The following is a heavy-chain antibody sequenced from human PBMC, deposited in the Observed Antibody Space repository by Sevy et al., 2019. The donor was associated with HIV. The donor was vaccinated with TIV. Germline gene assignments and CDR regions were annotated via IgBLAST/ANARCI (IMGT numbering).Heavy chain of an antibody. CDR1: GFIFSNYG. CDR3: AGEDYSNYYFYAMDV. J-gene: IGHJ6*02. V-gene: IGHV3-21*01. CDR2: ISSSGSYI. D-gene: IGHD4-4*01. Sequence: GESLKISCAASGFIFSNYGMNWVRQAPGKGLEWVSSISSSGSYIYYGDSMKGRFTISRDNAKNSLFLQMNSLRDVDTAVYYCAGEDYSNYYFYAMDVWGQGTTVTVSS.